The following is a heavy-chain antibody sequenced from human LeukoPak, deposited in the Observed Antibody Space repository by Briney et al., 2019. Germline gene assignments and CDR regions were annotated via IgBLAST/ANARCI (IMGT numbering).Heavy chain of an antibody. V-gene: IGHV4-38-2*02. CDR2: IYHSGST. Sequence: PSETLSLTCTVSGYSISSGYYWGWIRQPPGKGLEWIGSIYHSGSTYYNPSLKSRVTISVDTSKNQFSLKLSSVTAADTAVYYCARGNQWRHDLDYWGQGTLVTVSS. CDR1: GYSISSGYY. J-gene: IGHJ4*02. CDR3: ARGNQWRHDLDY. D-gene: IGHD6-19*01.